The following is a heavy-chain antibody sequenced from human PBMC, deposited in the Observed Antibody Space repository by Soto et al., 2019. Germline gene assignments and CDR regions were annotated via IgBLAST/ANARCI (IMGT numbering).Heavy chain of an antibody. J-gene: IGHJ5*02. CDR1: GGSISSGGYS. CDR3: ANRITVFGLLIPPFDP. CDR2: IYHSGST. Sequence: PSETLSLTCAVSGGSISSGGYSWSWIRQPPGKGLEWIGYIYHSGSTYYNPSLKSRVTISVDRSKNQFSLKLSSVTAADTAVYYCANRITVFGLLIPPFDPWGQGTQVTAPQ. V-gene: IGHV4-30-2*01. D-gene: IGHD3-3*01.